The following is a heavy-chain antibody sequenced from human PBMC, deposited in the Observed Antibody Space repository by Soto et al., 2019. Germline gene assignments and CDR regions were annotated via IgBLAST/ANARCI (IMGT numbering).Heavy chain of an antibody. V-gene: IGHV3-30*18. Sequence: QVQLVESGGGVVQPGRSLRLSCAASGFTFSSYGMHWVRQAPGKGLEWVAVISYDGSNKYYADSVKGRFTISRDNSKNTLYLQMTSLRAEDTAVYYCAKEGPFISPPYFDIWGQGTMVTVSS. D-gene: IGHD3-16*02. CDR1: GFTFSSYG. CDR3: AKEGPFISPPYFDI. CDR2: ISYDGSNK. J-gene: IGHJ3*02.